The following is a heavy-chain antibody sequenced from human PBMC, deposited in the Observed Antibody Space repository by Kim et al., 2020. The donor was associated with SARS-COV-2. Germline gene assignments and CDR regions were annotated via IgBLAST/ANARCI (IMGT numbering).Heavy chain of an antibody. CDR2: ISGGAGTT. CDR3: AKTPLKLLMFDY. Sequence: GGSLRLSCAASGFTFSNYAMNWVRQAPGKGLEWVSGISGGAGTTYYADSVKGRFTISRDNSKNTLYLQMNSLRAEDMAVYYCAKTPLKLLMFDYWGQGTLVTVSS. CDR1: GFTFSNYA. D-gene: IGHD3-10*02. J-gene: IGHJ4*02. V-gene: IGHV3-23*01.